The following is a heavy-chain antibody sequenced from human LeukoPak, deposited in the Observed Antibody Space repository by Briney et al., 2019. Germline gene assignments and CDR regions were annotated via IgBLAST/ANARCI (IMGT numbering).Heavy chain of an antibody. Sequence: PGGSLRLSCAASGFTFSSYSMNWVRQAPGKGLEWVSSISSSSSYIYYADSVKGRFTISRDNAKNSLYLQMNSLRAEDTAVYYCARDLRSNNYYDSSGYHDYWGQGTLVTVSS. CDR3: ARDLRSNNYYDSSGYHDY. J-gene: IGHJ4*02. CDR1: GFTFSSYS. CDR2: ISSSSSYI. D-gene: IGHD3-22*01. V-gene: IGHV3-21*01.